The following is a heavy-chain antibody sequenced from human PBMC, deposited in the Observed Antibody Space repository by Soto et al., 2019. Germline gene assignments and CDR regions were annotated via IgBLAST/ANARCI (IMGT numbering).Heavy chain of an antibody. CDR2: IYYSGST. J-gene: IGHJ4*02. D-gene: IGHD3-10*01. CDR3: ARQTWFGELKDPYYFDY. V-gene: IGHV4-39*01. Sequence: PSETLSLTCTVSGGSISSSSYYWGWIRQPPGKGLEWIGSIYYSGSTYYNPSLKSRVTISVDTSKNQFSLKLSSVTAADTAVYYCARQTWFGELKDPYYFDYWGQGTLVTVSS. CDR1: GGSISSSSYY.